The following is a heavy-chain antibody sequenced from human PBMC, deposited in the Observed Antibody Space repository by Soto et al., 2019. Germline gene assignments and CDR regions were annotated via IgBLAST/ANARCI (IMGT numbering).Heavy chain of an antibody. J-gene: IGHJ3*02. Sequence: EVQLVESGGGSIQPGGSLRLSCAASGFTVSSNYMSWVRQAPGKGLEWVSLIYSGGSTNYADSVKGRFTISRDNSKNTVYLQMNSLRAEDTAVYYCASKNAFCRRGSCYIMEDAFDIWGQGTRVTVSS. CDR1: GFTVSSNY. CDR2: IYSGGST. D-gene: IGHD2-15*01. V-gene: IGHV3-53*01. CDR3: ASKNAFCRRGSCYIMEDAFDI.